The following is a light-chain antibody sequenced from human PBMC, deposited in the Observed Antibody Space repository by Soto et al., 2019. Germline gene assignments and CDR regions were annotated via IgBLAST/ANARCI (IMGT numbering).Light chain of an antibody. V-gene: IGKV1-5*03. Sequence: DIQMTQSPSTLSASVGDRVTITCRASQSISSWLAWYQPKPGKAPKLLIYKASSLESGVPSRFSGSGSGTEFTLTISSLQPDDFATYYCQQYNSYRTFGQGTKVDIK. CDR2: KAS. CDR3: QQYNSYRT. J-gene: IGKJ1*01. CDR1: QSISSW.